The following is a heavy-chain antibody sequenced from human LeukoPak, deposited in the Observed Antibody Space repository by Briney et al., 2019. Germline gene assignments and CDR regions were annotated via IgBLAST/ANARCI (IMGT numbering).Heavy chain of an antibody. D-gene: IGHD3-22*01. J-gene: IGHJ6*02. V-gene: IGHV4-34*01. CDR2: INNYNGDT. CDR3: ARGRIAKIVVVHRFSYGMDV. Sequence: SQTLSLTCTVSGGSFSDYFRTWIRHPPGQGMEWVGEINNYNGDTKYNPSPVNRLSTSLVKSKNKLSLQLRSVTAADTAVYYCARGRIAKIVVVHRFSYGMDVWGQGHAVTVSS. CDR1: GGSFSDYF.